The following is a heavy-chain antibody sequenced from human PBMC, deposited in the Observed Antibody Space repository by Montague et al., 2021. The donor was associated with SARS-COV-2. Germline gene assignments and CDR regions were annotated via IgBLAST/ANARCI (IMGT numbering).Heavy chain of an antibody. CDR3: AKDLTVDIVVVVAAIKDSAFDY. CDR1: GFTFNTYD. CDR2: VSYDGSNK. Sequence: SLRLSCAASGFTFNTYDMHWVRQAPGKGLEWVAVVSYDGSNKYYADSVKGRFTISRDNSKNTLYLQMNSLRAEDTAVYYGAKDLTVDIVVVVAAIKDSAFDYWGQGTLVTVSS. J-gene: IGHJ4*02. D-gene: IGHD2-15*01. V-gene: IGHV3-30*18.